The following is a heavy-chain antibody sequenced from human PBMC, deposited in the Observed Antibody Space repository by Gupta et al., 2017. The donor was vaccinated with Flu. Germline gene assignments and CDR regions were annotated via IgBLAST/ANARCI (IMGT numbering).Heavy chain of an antibody. CDR1: GFPFSSYG. V-gene: IGHV3-30*18. CDR2: ISYDGSTK. D-gene: IGHD3-9*01. J-gene: IGHJ4*02. Sequence: QVHLVESGGGVFQPGRSLRLPCAASGFPFSSYGMHWVRQAPGKGLEWVAVISYDGSTKYYADSVKGRFTISRDNSKNTLDLQMNSLRPEDTAVYFCAKGSLGIIGGAFDYWGQGAPVTVSS. CDR3: AKGSLGIIGGAFDY.